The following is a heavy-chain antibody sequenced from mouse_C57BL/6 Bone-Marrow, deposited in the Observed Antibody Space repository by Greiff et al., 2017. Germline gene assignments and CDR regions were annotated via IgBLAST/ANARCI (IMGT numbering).Heavy chain of an antibody. V-gene: IGHV3-6*01. Sequence: EVKLMESGPGLVKPSQSLSLTCSVTGYSITSGYYWNWIRQFPGNKLEWMGYISYDGSNNYNPSLKNRISITRDTSKNQFFLKLNSVTTEDTATYYCARDSVIYYGNSFAYWGQGTLVTVSA. CDR1: GYSITSGYY. CDR2: ISYDGSN. D-gene: IGHD2-1*01. CDR3: ARDSVIYYGNSFAY. J-gene: IGHJ3*01.